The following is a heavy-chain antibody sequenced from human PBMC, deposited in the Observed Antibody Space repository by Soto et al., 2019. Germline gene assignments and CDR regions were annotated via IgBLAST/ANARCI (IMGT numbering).Heavy chain of an antibody. CDR3: ARGHIVVVPTVGWFDP. CDR1: GYVISSGYY. D-gene: IGHD2-2*01. Sequence: KPAETLSLTCTVSGYVISSGYYLVLIRDARGKGLEWIGSMFHSGSTHYNPSLKSRVTMSVDTSKNQFSLRLSSVTASDTAVYYCARGHIVVVPTVGWFDPWGQGTLVTVSS. V-gene: IGHV4-38-2*02. CDR2: MFHSGST. J-gene: IGHJ5*02.